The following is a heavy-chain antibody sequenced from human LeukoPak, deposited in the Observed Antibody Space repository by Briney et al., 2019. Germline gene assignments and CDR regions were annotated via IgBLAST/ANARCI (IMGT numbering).Heavy chain of an antibody. Sequence: GGSLRLSCAASGFTFSSYSMNWVRQAPGKGLEWVSSISSSSSYIYYADSVKGRFTISRDNAKNSLYLQMNSLRAEDTAVYYCARAPRAIFGVVIKWYFDYWGQGTLVTVSS. CDR3: ARAPRAIFGVVIKWYFDY. V-gene: IGHV3-21*01. J-gene: IGHJ4*02. CDR1: GFTFSSYS. CDR2: ISSSSSYI. D-gene: IGHD3-3*01.